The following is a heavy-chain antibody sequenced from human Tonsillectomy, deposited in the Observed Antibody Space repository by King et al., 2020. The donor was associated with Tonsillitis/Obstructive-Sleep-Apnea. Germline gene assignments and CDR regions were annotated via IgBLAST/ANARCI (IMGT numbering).Heavy chain of an antibody. J-gene: IGHJ6*03. D-gene: IGHD2-2*01. CDR3: ARDLIWAEPGAKKRNYIDV. CDR1: GFTLSDYY. V-gene: IGHV3-11*05. CDR2: ISSSSGHT. Sequence: VQLVESGGGLVKPGGSLRLSCAASGFTLSDYYVTWIRQAPGKGLEWISYISSSSGHTNYADSVRGRFTISRDNAKNSMYLQMNSLRAEDTAVYYCARDLIWAEPGAKKRNYIDVWGQGTPVTVSS.